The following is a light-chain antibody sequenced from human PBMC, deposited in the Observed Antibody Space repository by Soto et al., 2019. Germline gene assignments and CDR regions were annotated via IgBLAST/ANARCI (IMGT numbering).Light chain of an antibody. V-gene: IGKV3-11*01. CDR1: QSVSSY. CDR2: DAS. CDR3: QQRGNLPYT. J-gene: IGKJ2*01. Sequence: EIVLTQSPATLSLSPGERATLSCRASQSVSSYLAWYQQKPGQAPRLLIYDASNRATGSPARFSGSGSGTDFTLTISSLEPEDFAVYYCQQRGNLPYTFGQGTNLEIK.